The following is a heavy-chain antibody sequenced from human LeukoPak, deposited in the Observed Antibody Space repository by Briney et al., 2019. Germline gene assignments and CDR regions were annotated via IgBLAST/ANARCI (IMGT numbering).Heavy chain of an antibody. D-gene: IGHD3-9*01. CDR3: ARTPREYYHILAGYYTPGWFDP. CDR2: IYYSGST. Sequence: SETLSLTCTVSGGSISSYYWSWIRQPPGKGLEWIGYIYYSGSTNYNPSLKSRVTISVDTSKNQFSLKLSSVAAADTAVYYCARTPREYYHILAGYYTPGWFDPWGQGTLVTVSS. J-gene: IGHJ5*02. CDR1: GGSISSYY. V-gene: IGHV4-59*01.